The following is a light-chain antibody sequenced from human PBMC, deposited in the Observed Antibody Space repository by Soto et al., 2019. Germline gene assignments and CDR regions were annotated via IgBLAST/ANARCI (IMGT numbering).Light chain of an antibody. Sequence: EIVWTQSPGSLSLSPGGRATVSSRAIQSVSSSYLAWYQQKPGQAHRLLIYGASSRATGIPDRFSGSGSGTDFTLTISRLEPEDFAVYYCQQYGSSPPWTFGQGTKVDI. CDR2: GAS. CDR3: QQYGSSPPWT. V-gene: IGKV3-20*01. CDR1: QSVSSSY. J-gene: IGKJ1*01.